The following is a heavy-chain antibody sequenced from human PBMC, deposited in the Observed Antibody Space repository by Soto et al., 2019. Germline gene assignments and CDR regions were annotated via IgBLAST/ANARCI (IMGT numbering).Heavy chain of an antibody. D-gene: IGHD6-6*01. Sequence: QVQLQQWGAGLLKPSETLSLTCAVYGGSFSGYYWSWIRQPPGKGLAWIGEINHSGSTNYNPSLQSRVTISVDTSKNQFSLKLSFGTAADTAVYYWARPTCGGTYSSSSGWFYPWGHGTLVTVAS. CDR1: GGSFSGYY. CDR3: ARPTCGGTYSSSSGWFYP. J-gene: IGHJ5*02. CDR2: INHSGST. V-gene: IGHV4-34*01.